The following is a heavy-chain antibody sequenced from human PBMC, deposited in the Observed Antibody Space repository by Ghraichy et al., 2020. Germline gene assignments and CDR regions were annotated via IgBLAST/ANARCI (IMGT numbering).Heavy chain of an antibody. J-gene: IGHJ4*02. CDR1: GFTFSSYA. D-gene: IGHD5-12*01. Sequence: GESLNISCAASGFTFSSYAMSWVRQAPGKGLEWVSAISGSGGSTYYADSVKGRFTISRDNSKNTLYLQMNSLRAEDTAVYYCAKDLALFDYWGQGTLVTVSS. CDR3: AKDLALFDY. CDR2: ISGSGGST. V-gene: IGHV3-23*01.